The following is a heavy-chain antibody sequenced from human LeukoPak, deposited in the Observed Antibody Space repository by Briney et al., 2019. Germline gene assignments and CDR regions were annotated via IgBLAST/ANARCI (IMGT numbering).Heavy chain of an antibody. D-gene: IGHD1-26*01. Sequence: SETLSLTFTVSGYSITSGYYWGWIRQSPGKGLEWIGNVDHGGTTFYNASLKSRVTISVDTSKNQFSLKLSSVTAADTAVYYCARVAHDVVGGSVIWYYFGYWGQGTLVTVSS. CDR2: VDHGGTT. V-gene: IGHV4-38-2*02. J-gene: IGHJ4*02. CDR3: ARVAHDVVGGSVIWYYFGY. CDR1: GYSITSGYY.